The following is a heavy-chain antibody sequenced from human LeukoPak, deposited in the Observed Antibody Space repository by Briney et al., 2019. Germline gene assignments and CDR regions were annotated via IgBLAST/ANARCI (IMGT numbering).Heavy chain of an antibody. D-gene: IGHD2-21*02. V-gene: IGHV4-34*01. Sequence: PSETLSLTCAVYGGSFSGYYWSWIRQPPGKGLEWIGEINHSGSTNYNPSLKSRVTISVDTSKNQFSLKLSSVTAADTAVYYCARGRRDASWNYYYMDVWGKGTTVTVSS. CDR2: INHSGST. CDR1: GGSFSGYY. J-gene: IGHJ6*03. CDR3: ARGRRDASWNYYYMDV.